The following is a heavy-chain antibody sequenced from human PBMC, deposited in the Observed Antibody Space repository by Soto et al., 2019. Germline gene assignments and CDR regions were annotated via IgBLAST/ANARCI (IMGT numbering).Heavy chain of an antibody. CDR1: GFSLSDYS. V-gene: IGHV3-21*01. CDR3: AGSSDDGRDN. CDR2: ISSSSSFI. D-gene: IGHD1-26*01. J-gene: IGHJ4*02. Sequence: EVQLVESGGGLVKPGGSLRLSCAASGFSLSDYSINWIRQAPGKGLEWVASISSSSSFIHYAESMKGRFTISRDNAKNSLCLQMNSLSAEDTAVYYCAGSSDDGRDNWGQGTLVTVSS.